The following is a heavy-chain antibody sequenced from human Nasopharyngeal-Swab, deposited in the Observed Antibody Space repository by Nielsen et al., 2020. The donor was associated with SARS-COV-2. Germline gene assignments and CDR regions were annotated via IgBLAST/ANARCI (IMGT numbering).Heavy chain of an antibody. CDR3: AAGEGRISARPYYYYYMDV. D-gene: IGHD6-6*01. Sequence: SVKVSCKASGCTFSTSAIQWVRQARGQRLEWIGRIVVGSGNIKYAQKFQGRVTITRDMSTATAYMELSSLQSEDSAVYYCAAGEGRISARPYYYYYMDVWGNGSTVTVSS. CDR1: GCTFSTSA. V-gene: IGHV1-58*02. J-gene: IGHJ6*03. CDR2: IVVGSGNI.